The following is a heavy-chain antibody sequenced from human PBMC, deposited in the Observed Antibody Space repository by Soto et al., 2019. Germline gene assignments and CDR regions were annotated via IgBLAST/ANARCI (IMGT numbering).Heavy chain of an antibody. J-gene: IGHJ6*02. V-gene: IGHV4-39*01. CDR2: IFYSGST. CDR3: GRHSDYYGMDV. Sequence: SETLSLTCTVSGGSISSSSAYYWGWIRQPPGKGLEWIGNIFYSGSTYYNPSLKSRFTIFVDTSKHQFFLNLNSLTAADTAVYYCGRHSDYYGMDVWGQGTTVTVSS. CDR1: GGSISSSSAYY. D-gene: IGHD1-26*01.